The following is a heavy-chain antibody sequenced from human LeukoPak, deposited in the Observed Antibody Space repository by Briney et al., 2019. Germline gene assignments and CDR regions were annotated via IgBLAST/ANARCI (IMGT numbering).Heavy chain of an antibody. CDR1: GFTFNRDW. CDR2: IKEDGSEK. V-gene: IGHV3-7*01. Sequence: GGSLRLSCTASGFTFNRDWTAWVRQAPGKGPEWVANIKEDGSEKNYVDSVKGRFTISRDNAENSVYLQMNDLRAEDTGVYYCVTKEPSTSGWSYWGQGTLVTVSS. D-gene: IGHD6-19*01. J-gene: IGHJ4*02. CDR3: VTKEPSTSGWSY.